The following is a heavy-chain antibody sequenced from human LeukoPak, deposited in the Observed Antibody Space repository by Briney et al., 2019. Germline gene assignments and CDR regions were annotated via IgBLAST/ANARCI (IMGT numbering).Heavy chain of an antibody. D-gene: IGHD3-16*01. CDR1: GFTFSGYS. V-gene: IGHV3-21*01. CDR2: ISSSSSYI. CDR3: ARDKNWAVGDGAQNYYYYGMDV. J-gene: IGHJ6*02. Sequence: GGSLRLSCAASGFTFSGYSMNWVRQAPGKGLEWVSSISSSSSYIYYADSVKGRFAISRDNAKNSLYLQMNSLRAEDTAVYYCARDKNWAVGDGAQNYYYYGMDVWGQGTTVTVSS.